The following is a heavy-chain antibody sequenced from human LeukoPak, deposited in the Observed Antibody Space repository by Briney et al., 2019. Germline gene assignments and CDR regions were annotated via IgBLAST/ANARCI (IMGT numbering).Heavy chain of an antibody. CDR1: GYSFTSYW. Sequence: GESLQISCQGSGYSFTSYWIGWVRQMPGKGLEWMGIIYPGDSDTRYSPSFQGQVTISADKSISTAYLQWSSLKASDTAMYYCARPSGYSYGSFDYWGQGTLVTASS. V-gene: IGHV5-51*01. CDR2: IYPGDSDT. CDR3: ARPSGYSYGSFDY. J-gene: IGHJ4*02. D-gene: IGHD5-18*01.